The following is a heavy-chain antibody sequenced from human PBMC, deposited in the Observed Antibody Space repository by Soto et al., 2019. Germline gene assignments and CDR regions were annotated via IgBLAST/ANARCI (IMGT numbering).Heavy chain of an antibody. Sequence: GASVKVSCKASGYTFTSYDINWVRQATGQGLEWMGWMNPNSGNTGYAQKFQGRVTMTRNTSISTAYMELSSLRSEDTAVYYCARVRGYDFWSGYYQATDYWGQGTLVTVSS. CDR2: MNPNSGNT. V-gene: IGHV1-8*01. D-gene: IGHD3-3*01. J-gene: IGHJ4*02. CDR1: GYTFTSYD. CDR3: ARVRGYDFWSGYYQATDY.